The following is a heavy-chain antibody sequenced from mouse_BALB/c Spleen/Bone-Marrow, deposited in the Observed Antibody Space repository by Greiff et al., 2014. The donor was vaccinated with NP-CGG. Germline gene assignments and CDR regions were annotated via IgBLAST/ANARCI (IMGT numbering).Heavy chain of an antibody. D-gene: IGHD1-1*01. CDR1: GFNIKDTY. CDR3: ANYYYGSHFDY. Sequence: VQLKESGAALVKPGASVKLSCTASGFNIKDTYMHWVKQRPEQGLEWIGRIDPANGNTKYDPKFQGKATITADTSSNTAYLQLSSPTSEDTAVYYCANYYYGSHFDYWGQGTTLTVSS. J-gene: IGHJ2*01. V-gene: IGHV14-3*02. CDR2: IDPANGNT.